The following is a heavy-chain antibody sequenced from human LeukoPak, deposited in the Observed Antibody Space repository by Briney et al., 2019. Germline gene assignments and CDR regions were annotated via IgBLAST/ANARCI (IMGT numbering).Heavy chain of an antibody. J-gene: IGHJ4*02. CDR2: SYYSGST. CDR1: AGSISTYY. Sequence: PSETLSLTRTASAGSISTYYWSWIRQPPGKGLEWIGYSYYSGSTNSNPSLKSRVTISVDTSKNQFSLKLNSVTAADTAVYYCARVGSGSFDYWGRGTLVTVSS. D-gene: IGHD6-19*01. V-gene: IGHV4-59*01. CDR3: ARVGSGSFDY.